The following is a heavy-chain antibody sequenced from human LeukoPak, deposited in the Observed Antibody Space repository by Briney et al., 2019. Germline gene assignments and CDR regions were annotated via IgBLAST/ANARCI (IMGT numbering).Heavy chain of an antibody. Sequence: SETLSLTCTVSGGSISSSSYYWGWIRQPPGKGLEWIGSIYYSGSTYYNPSLKSRVTISVDTSKNQFSLKLSSVTAADTAVYYCARGPAAAGIDYWGQGTLVTVSS. CDR2: IYYSGST. D-gene: IGHD6-13*01. V-gene: IGHV4-39*07. J-gene: IGHJ4*02. CDR3: ARGPAAAGIDY. CDR1: GGSISSSSYY.